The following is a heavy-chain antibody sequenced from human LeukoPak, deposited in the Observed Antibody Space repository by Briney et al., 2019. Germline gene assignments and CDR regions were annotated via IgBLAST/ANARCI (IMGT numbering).Heavy chain of an antibody. CDR3: ARDRWYYYDSSDYYHDAFDI. Sequence: GGSLRLSCAASGFTFSRYGIHWVRQAPGKGLEWVAVISYDGGIKYYADSVKGRFTISRDNSKNTLYLQMNSLRAEDTAVYYCARDRWYYYDSSDYYHDAFDIWGQGTMVTVSS. CDR1: GFTFSRYG. J-gene: IGHJ3*02. V-gene: IGHV3-30*03. CDR2: ISYDGGIK. D-gene: IGHD3-22*01.